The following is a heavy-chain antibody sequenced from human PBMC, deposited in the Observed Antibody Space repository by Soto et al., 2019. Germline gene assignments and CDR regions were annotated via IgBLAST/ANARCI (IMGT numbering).Heavy chain of an antibody. CDR2: INHSGST. J-gene: IGHJ6*02. CDR3: ARRSEYYYYYGMDV. CDR1: GGSFSGYY. V-gene: IGHV4-34*01. Sequence: QVQLQQWGAGLLKPSETLSLTCAVYGGSFSGYYWSWIRQPPGKGLEWIGEINHSGSTNYNPSLKSRVTXXVXTXXNQFSLKLSSVTAADTAVYYCARRSEYYYYYGMDVWGQGTTVTVSS.